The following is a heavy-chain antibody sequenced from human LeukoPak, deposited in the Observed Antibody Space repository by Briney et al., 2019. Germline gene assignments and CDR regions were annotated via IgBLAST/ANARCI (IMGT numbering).Heavy chain of an antibody. D-gene: IGHD4-23*01. CDR2: ISSSSSYI. J-gene: IGHJ5*02. CDR1: GFTFSSYS. V-gene: IGHV3-21*01. CDR3: ARAPTTVVTPGNWFDP. Sequence: GGSLRLSCAASGFTFSSYSMNWVRQAPGKGLEWVSSISSSSSYIYYADSVKGRFTISRDNAKNSLYLQMNSLRAEDTAVYYCARAPTTVVTPGNWFDPWGQGTLVTVSS.